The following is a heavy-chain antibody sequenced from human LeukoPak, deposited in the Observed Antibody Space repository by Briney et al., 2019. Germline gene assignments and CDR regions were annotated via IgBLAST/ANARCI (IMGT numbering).Heavy chain of an antibody. CDR2: INPNSGGT. CDR3: ARALKGYCSSTSCYKTYYYGMDV. J-gene: IGHJ6*02. Sequence: ASVKVSCKASGYTFTGYYMHWVRQAPGQGLEWMGWINPNSGGTNYAQKFQGRVTMTRDTSISTAYMELSRLRSDDTAVYYCARALKGYCSSTSCYKTYYYGMDVWGQGTTVTVSS. CDR1: GYTFTGYY. D-gene: IGHD2-2*02. V-gene: IGHV1-2*02.